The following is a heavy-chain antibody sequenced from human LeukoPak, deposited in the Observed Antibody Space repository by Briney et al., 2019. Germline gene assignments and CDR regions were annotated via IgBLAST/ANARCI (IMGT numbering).Heavy chain of an antibody. J-gene: IGHJ4*02. CDR3: ARLSGSYYEADY. V-gene: IGHV3-53*01. D-gene: IGHD1-26*01. Sequence: TGGSLRLSCAASGFTVGSSYMGWVRQAPGKGLEWVSVIYSGGSTYHADSMKGRFTLSRDNSKNTLYLQMNSLRAEDTAVYYCARLSGSYYEADYWGQGTLVTVSS. CDR2: IYSGGST. CDR1: GFTVGSSY.